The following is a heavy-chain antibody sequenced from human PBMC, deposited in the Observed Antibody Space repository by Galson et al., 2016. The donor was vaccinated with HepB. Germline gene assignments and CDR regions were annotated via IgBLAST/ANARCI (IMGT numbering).Heavy chain of an antibody. D-gene: IGHD1-26*01. J-gene: IGHJ4*02. V-gene: IGHV3-33*01. Sequence: SLRLSCAASGFTFSNHGMHWVRQAPGKGLECVAVIWADGGNKYYVDSVKGRFTISRDNSKNTVYLQMNSLRADATAVYFCARDMYTGSYIIDYWGQGTLVIVSS. CDR2: IWADGGNK. CDR3: ARDMYTGSYIIDY. CDR1: GFTFSNHG.